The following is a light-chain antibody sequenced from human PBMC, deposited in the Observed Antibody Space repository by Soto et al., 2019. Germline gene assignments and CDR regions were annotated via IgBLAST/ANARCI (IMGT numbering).Light chain of an antibody. Sequence: DIQMTQSPSSLSASVGDRFTITCRASQIISGYLNWYQQKPGKAPKLLIYAASSLQSGVPSRFSGSGSGTDFTLTISSLQPEDFATYYCQQSYSTPITFGQGTRLEIK. CDR3: QQSYSTPIT. V-gene: IGKV1-39*01. J-gene: IGKJ5*01. CDR1: QIISGY. CDR2: AAS.